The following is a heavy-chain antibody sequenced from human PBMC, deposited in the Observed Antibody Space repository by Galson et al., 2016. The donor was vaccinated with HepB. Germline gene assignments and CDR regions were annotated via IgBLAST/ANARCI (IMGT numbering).Heavy chain of an antibody. J-gene: IGHJ4*02. CDR1: GFSVSDNY. D-gene: IGHD6-6*01. CDR3: VRLIRGDRTSSDY. Sequence: SLRLSCAASGFSVSDNYMSWVRQAPGKGPEWVSVIYSGGSTNHADSVRGRFTISKDNSKNTVYLHMNSLRADDTAVYYCVRLIRGDRTSSDYWGQGTLVTV. V-gene: IGHV3-53*01. CDR2: IYSGGST.